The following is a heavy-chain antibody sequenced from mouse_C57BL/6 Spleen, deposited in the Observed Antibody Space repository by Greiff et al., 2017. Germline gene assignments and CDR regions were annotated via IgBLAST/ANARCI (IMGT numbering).Heavy chain of an antibody. D-gene: IGHD4-1*01. J-gene: IGHJ3*01. Sequence: SGPELVKPGASVTMSCKASGYTFTDYNMHWVKQSHGKSLEWIGYINPNNGGTSYNQKFKGKATLTVDKSSSTAYMELRSLTSEDSAVYYCAAWGAWFAYWGQGTLVTVSA. V-gene: IGHV1-22*01. CDR1: GYTFTDYN. CDR2: INPNNGGT. CDR3: AAWGAWFAY.